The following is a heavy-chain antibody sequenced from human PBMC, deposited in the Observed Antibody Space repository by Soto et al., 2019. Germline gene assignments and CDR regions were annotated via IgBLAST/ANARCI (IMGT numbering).Heavy chain of an antibody. J-gene: IGHJ3*02. CDR3: AKELRYFDWLGHDAFDI. D-gene: IGHD3-9*01. CDR1: GFTFDDYA. V-gene: IGHV3-9*01. Sequence: GGSLRLSCATSGFTFDDYAMHWVRQAPGKGLEWVSGISWNSGSIGYADSVKGRFTISRDNAKNSLYLQMNSLRAEDTALYYCAKELRYFDWLGHDAFDIWGQGTMVTVSS. CDR2: ISWNSGSI.